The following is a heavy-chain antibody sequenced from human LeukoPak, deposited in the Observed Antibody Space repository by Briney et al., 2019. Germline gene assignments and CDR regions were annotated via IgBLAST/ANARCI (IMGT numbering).Heavy chain of an antibody. CDR1: GGSFSGYY. V-gene: IGHV4-34*01. CDR2: INHSGST. Sequence: SETLSLTCAVYGGSFSGYYWSWIRQPPGKGLGWIGEINHSGSTNYNPSLKSRVTISVDTSKNQFSLKLSSVTAADTAVYYCARVGLSSGWYGDYWGQGTLVTVSS. D-gene: IGHD6-19*01. CDR3: ARVGLSSGWYGDY. J-gene: IGHJ4*02.